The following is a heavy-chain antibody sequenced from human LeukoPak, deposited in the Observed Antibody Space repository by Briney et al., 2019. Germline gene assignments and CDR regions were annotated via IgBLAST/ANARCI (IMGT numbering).Heavy chain of an antibody. J-gene: IGHJ4*02. D-gene: IGHD3-9*01. CDR2: IYYSGST. Sequence: SETLSLTCTVSGGSISSYYWSWIRQPPGKGLEWIGYIYYSGSTNYNPSLKSRVTISVDTSKNQFSLKLSSVTAADTAVYYCARGSYDFLTGYHYYFDYWGQGTLVTVSS. V-gene: IGHV4-59*01. CDR1: GGSISSYY. CDR3: ARGSYDFLTGYHYYFDY.